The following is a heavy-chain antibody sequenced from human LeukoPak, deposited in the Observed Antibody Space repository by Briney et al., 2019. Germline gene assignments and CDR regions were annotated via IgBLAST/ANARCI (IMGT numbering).Heavy chain of an antibody. V-gene: IGHV4-59*08. J-gene: IGHJ4*02. D-gene: IGHD3-10*01. CDR2: IYYSGST. CDR3: ARHGSNYYGSGSYPY. CDR1: GGSISNYY. Sequence: PSETLSLTCIVSGGSISNYYWNWIRQPPGKGLEWIGYIYYSGSTNYNPSLKSRVTISVDTSKNQFSLKLSSVTAADTAVYYCARHGSNYYGSGSYPYWGQGTLVTVSS.